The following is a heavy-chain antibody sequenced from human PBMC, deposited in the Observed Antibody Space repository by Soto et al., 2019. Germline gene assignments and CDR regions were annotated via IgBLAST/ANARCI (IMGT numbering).Heavy chain of an antibody. V-gene: IGHV4-59*08. J-gene: IGHJ3*01. CDR1: GASISSNY. Sequence: QVQLQESGPGLVKPSETLSLTCTVSGASISSNYWSWIRQPPGKGLECIGYFSYSGSTNYNPSLKSRVIISVDTSRNQFSLKLTSVTATDTAMYYCARHSPLAAGGAFAFWGQGMMVTVSS. CDR3: ARHSPLAAGGAFAF. D-gene: IGHD6-13*01. CDR2: FSYSGST.